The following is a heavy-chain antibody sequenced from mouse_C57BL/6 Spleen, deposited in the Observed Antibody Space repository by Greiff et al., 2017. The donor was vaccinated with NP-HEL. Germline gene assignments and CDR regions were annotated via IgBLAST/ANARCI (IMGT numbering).Heavy chain of an antibody. V-gene: IGHV1-26*01. CDR1: GYTFTDYY. CDR2: INPNNGGT. CDR3: ARGKLRTLFAY. Sequence: EVQLQQSGPELVKPGASVKISCKASGYTFTDYYMNWVKQSHGKSLEWIGDINPNNGGTSYNQKFKGKATLTVDKSSSTAYMELRSLTSEDSAVYYCARGKLRTLFAYWGQGTLVTVSA. J-gene: IGHJ3*01. D-gene: IGHD1-1*01.